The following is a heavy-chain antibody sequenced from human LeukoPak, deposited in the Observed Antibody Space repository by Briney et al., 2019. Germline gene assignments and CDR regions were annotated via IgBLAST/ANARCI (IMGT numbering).Heavy chain of an antibody. J-gene: IGHJ4*02. CDR2: IYYSGGT. V-gene: IGHV4-59*01. CDR1: GGSISSYY. D-gene: IGHD5-18*01. CDR3: ARAGGVDTAMDANFDY. Sequence: SETLSLTCTVSGGSISSYYWSWIRQPPGKGLEWIGYIYYSGGTNYNPSLRSRVTISVDTSKNHFSLRLSSVTAADTAMYYCARAGGVDTAMDANFDYWGQGTLVTVSS.